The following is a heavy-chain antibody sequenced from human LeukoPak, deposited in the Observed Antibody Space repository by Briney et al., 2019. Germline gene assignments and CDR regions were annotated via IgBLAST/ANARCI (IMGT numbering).Heavy chain of an antibody. D-gene: IGHD3-3*01. V-gene: IGHV1-18*01. Sequence: ASVKVSCKASGYSFASYGIHWVRQAPGQGLEWMGWISAYNGDTDYAQNLQGRVTMTTDTSTSTAYMELRSLRSDDTAVYYCATGWSGYFACLDYWGQGTLVTVAS. J-gene: IGHJ4*02. CDR1: GYSFASYG. CDR2: ISAYNGDT. CDR3: ATGWSGYFACLDY.